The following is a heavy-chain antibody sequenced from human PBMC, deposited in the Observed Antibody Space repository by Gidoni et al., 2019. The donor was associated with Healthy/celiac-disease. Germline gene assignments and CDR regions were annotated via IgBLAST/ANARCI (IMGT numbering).Heavy chain of an antibody. Sequence: QVQLVESGGGVVQPGRSLRLSCAASGFTFSSYAMHWVRQAPGKGLEWVAVISYDGSNKYYADSVKGRFTISRDNSKNTLYLQMNSLRAEDTAVYYCARDRYPVIVSDSGSYLGWFDPWGQGTLVTVSS. V-gene: IGHV3-30-3*01. CDR2: ISYDGSNK. J-gene: IGHJ5*02. CDR1: GFTFSSYA. D-gene: IGHD1-26*01. CDR3: ARDRYPVIVSDSGSYLGWFDP.